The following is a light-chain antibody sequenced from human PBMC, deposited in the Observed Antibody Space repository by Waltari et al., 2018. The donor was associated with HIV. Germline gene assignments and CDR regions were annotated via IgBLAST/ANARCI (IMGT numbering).Light chain of an antibody. J-gene: IGKJ1*01. CDR3: QHYGSSPWT. Sequence: EIVLPQSPGTLSLSPGERATLSCRASQSVSSNSLAWYQQRPGQPPRFLIYGASSRAIGIPDRFSGGGSGTDFTLTISRLEPEDFAAYYCQHYGSSPWTFGQGTKVEIK. V-gene: IGKV3-20*01. CDR1: QSVSSNS. CDR2: GAS.